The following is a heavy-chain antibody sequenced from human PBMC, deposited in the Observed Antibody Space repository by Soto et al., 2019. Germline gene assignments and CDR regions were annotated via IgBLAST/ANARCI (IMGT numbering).Heavy chain of an antibody. D-gene: IGHD3-3*01. CDR1: GFTFSSYG. Sequence: GGSLRLSCAASGFTFSSYGMHWVRQAPGKGLEWVAVIWYDGSNKYYADSVKGRFTISRDNSKNTLYLQMNSLRAEDTAVYYCARETRITIFGVVTQNDAFDIWGQGTMVTVSS. V-gene: IGHV3-33*01. J-gene: IGHJ3*02. CDR2: IWYDGSNK. CDR3: ARETRITIFGVVTQNDAFDI.